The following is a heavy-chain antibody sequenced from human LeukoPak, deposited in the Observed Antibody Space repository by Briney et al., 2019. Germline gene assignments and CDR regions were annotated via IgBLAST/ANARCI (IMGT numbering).Heavy chain of an antibody. CDR2: ISGSGGST. V-gene: IGHV3-23*01. J-gene: IGHJ4*02. CDR1: GFTFSSYA. CDR3: ANHLIAAGLINIDY. Sequence: GSLRLSCAASGFTFSSYAMSWVRQAPGKGLEWVSAISGSGGSTYYADSVKGRFTISRDNSKNTLYLQMNSLRAEDTAVYYCANHLIAAGLINIDYWGQGTLVTVSS. D-gene: IGHD6-13*01.